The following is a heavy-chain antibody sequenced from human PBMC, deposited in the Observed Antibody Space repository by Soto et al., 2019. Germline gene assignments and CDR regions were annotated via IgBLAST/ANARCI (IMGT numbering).Heavy chain of an antibody. CDR2: ISGSGGST. Sequence: PGGSLRLSCAASGFTFSSYAMSWVRQAPGKGLEWVSAISGSGGSTYYADSVKGRFTISRDNSKNTLYLQMNSLRAEDTAVYYCAKDHMVRGVIKGDYYYYHYMDVWGKGTTVTVSS. J-gene: IGHJ6*03. D-gene: IGHD3-10*01. CDR1: GFTFSSYA. CDR3: AKDHMVRGVIKGDYYYYHYMDV. V-gene: IGHV3-23*01.